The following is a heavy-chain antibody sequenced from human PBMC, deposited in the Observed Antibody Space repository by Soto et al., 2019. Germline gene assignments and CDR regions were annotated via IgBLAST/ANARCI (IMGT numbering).Heavy chain of an antibody. J-gene: IGHJ4*02. Sequence: GGALRLSCVASGFNFSSYAMSWVRQAPGGGLEGVSTISGSGGVTYDADFVKGRFSISRDNAENSLYLEVSSLRADDTAVYYCVRDILAPGSFVYFDYWGQGTLVTVSS. V-gene: IGHV3-23*01. CDR3: VRDILAPGSFVYFDY. D-gene: IGHD2-8*02. CDR2: ISGSGGVT. CDR1: GFNFSSYA.